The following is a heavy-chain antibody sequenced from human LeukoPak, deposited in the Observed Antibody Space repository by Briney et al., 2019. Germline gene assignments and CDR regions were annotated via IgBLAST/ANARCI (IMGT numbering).Heavy chain of an antibody. V-gene: IGHV4-4*07. CDR2: IHTSGST. Sequence: PSDTLSLTCMLSGGSITRYYWSWIQQPAGQGLAWIGRIHTSGSTNYNPTLKSRVTMSGDTSKNQFSLKLSSVTAADTAVYYCARDRYYYESSGYYYIDYWGQGTLVTVSS. CDR1: GGSITRYY. J-gene: IGHJ4*02. CDR3: ARDRYYYESSGYYYIDY. D-gene: IGHD3-22*01.